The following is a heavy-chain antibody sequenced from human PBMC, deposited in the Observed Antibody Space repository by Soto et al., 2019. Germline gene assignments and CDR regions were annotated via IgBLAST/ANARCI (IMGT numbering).Heavy chain of an antibody. V-gene: IGHV5-51*01. CDR2: IYPGDSDT. J-gene: IGHJ6*04. D-gene: IGHD6-19*01. CDR1: GYNFNSYC. CDR3: ARPREAGKYYYGVDV. Sequence: GESLKISCKGSGYNFNSYCNGWVRPIPGKGLEWMGIIYPGDSDTRYSPSFQGQVTISADKSISTAYLQWSSLKASDTAMYYCARPREAGKYYYGVDVWGKGTTVTVSS.